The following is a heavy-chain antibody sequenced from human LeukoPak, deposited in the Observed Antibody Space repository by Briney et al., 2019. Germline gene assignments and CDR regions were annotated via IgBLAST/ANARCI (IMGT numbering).Heavy chain of an antibody. D-gene: IGHD5-24*01. V-gene: IGHV3-21*01. CDR3: ARVRDGYNSGAFDI. CDR1: GFTFSSYS. CDR2: ISSSSSYI. J-gene: IGHJ3*02. Sequence: NPGGSLRLSCAASGFTFSSYSMNWVRQAPGKELEWVSSISSSSSYIYYADSVKGRFTIPRDNAKNSLYLQMNSLRAEDTAVYYCARVRDGYNSGAFDIWGQGTMVTVSS.